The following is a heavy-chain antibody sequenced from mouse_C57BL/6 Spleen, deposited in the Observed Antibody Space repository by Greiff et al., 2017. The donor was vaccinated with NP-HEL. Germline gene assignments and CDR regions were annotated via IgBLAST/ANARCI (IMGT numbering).Heavy chain of an antibody. Sequence: EVQLQESGTVLARPGASVKMSCKTSGYTFTSYWMHWVKQRPGQGLEWIGAIYPGNSDTSYNQKFKGKAKLTAVTSASTAYMELSSLTNEDSAVYYCTVGYPRGYAMDYWGQGTSVTVSS. CDR1: GYTFTSYW. V-gene: IGHV1-5*01. CDR2: IYPGNSDT. J-gene: IGHJ4*01. CDR3: TVGYPRGYAMDY. D-gene: IGHD1-1*02.